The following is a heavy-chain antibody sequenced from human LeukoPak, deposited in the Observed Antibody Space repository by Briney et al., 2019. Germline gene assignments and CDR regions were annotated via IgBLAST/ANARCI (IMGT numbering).Heavy chain of an antibody. J-gene: IGHJ4*02. CDR1: GGSISSSSYY. V-gene: IGHV4-61*05. CDR2: IYYSGST. D-gene: IGHD5-18*01. CDR3: ARALGIQLWFFDY. Sequence: SETLSLTCTVSGGSISSSSYYWGWIRQPPGKGLEWIGYIYYSGSTNYNPSLKSRVTISVDTFKNQFSLRLSSVTAADTAVYYCARALGIQLWFFDYWGQGTLVTVSS.